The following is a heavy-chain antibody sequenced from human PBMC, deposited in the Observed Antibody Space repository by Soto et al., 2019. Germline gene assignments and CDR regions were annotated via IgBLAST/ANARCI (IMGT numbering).Heavy chain of an antibody. Sequence: EVQLVESGGGLVKPGGSVRLSCEASGFTFTSDSMTWVRQAPGKGLEWVSFISSHGRDIFYADSVKGRFTISRDNAKDSLHLPMNSLTGEDSAVYYCARGAALAGKLDLWGQGTLVTVSS. CDR1: GFTFTSDS. V-gene: IGHV3-21*06. CDR2: ISSHGRDI. D-gene: IGHD6-19*01. J-gene: IGHJ4*02. CDR3: ARGAALAGKLDL.